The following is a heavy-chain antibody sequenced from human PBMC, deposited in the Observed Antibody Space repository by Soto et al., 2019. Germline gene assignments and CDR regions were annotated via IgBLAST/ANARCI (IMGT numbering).Heavy chain of an antibody. V-gene: IGHV4-4*07. Sequence: SETLSLTCSVSGSITSFYWSWIRQPDGKGLEWIGRVDTSGIANYNPSVKSRVTMSVDTSKNQFYLELSSVTAADTAVYYCPRVALAYSSSHYFDFWGQGALVTVSS. J-gene: IGHJ4*02. D-gene: IGHD6-6*01. CDR1: GSITSFY. CDR2: VDTSGIA. CDR3: PRVALAYSSSHYFDF.